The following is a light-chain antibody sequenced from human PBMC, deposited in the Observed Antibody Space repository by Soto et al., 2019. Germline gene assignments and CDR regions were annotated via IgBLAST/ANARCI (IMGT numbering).Light chain of an antibody. J-gene: IGKJ4*01. CDR3: QQYNNWPPLT. V-gene: IGKV1D-16*01. CDR1: QGIGVR. Sequence: IQMTQSPSSLSASIGDRVTITCRASQGIGVRLAWFQQKPGKVPQHLIQSASILQSGVPSRFSGSGSGTEFILTINSLQSEYFAVYSCQQYNNWPPLTFGGGTKVEIK. CDR2: SAS.